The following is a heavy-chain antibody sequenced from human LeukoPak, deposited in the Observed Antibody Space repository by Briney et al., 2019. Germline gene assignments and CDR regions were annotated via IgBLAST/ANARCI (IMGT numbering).Heavy chain of an antibody. D-gene: IGHD4-17*01. V-gene: IGHV4-4*07. CDR1: GGSLSTYY. CDR2: IHTSGST. Sequence: SETLSLTCTVSGGSLSTYYWSWIRQSAGKGLEWIGRIHTSGSTDYNPSLRSRVTMSVDTSKNQFSLKLSSVTAADTAVYYCARSYGGNTHFDYWGQGTLVTVSS. J-gene: IGHJ4*02. CDR3: ARSYGGNTHFDY.